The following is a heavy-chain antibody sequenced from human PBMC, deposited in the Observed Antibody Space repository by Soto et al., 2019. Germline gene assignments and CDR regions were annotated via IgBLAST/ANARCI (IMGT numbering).Heavy chain of an antibody. J-gene: IGHJ5*02. CDR2: ISYDGSNK. CDR3: AKDRWLSWFDP. V-gene: IGHV3-30*18. CDR1: GFTFSSYG. Sequence: LRLSCAASGFTFSSYGMHWVRQAPGKGLEWVAVISYDGSNKYYADSVKGRFTISRDNSKNTLYLQMNSLRAEDTAVYYCAKDRWLSWFDPWGQGTLVTVSS. D-gene: IGHD3-22*01.